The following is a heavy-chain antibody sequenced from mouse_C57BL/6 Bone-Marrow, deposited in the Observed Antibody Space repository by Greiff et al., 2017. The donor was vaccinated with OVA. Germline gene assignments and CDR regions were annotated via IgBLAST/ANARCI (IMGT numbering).Heavy chain of an antibody. CDR1: GYTFTSYW. CDR3: ASPSYYYGSSDRCAD. Sequence: QVQLQQPGAELVKPGASVTLSCKASGYTFTSYWMPWVKQRPGQGLEWIGMFHPNSGSTNYNEKFKSKATLPVDKSSSTAYMQLSSLTSEDAAVYYCASPSYYYGSSDRCADWGQGTLVTVSA. CDR2: FHPNSGST. D-gene: IGHD1-1*01. V-gene: IGHV1-64*01. J-gene: IGHJ3*01.